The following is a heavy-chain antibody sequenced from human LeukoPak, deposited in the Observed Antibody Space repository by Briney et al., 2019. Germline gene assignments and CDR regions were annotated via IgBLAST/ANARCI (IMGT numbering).Heavy chain of an antibody. J-gene: IGHJ6*03. Sequence: GGSLRLSGAASGFTFSNYWMSWGRQAPGKGLEWVANIKVDGSEKHYVDSVNGRFTISRDNAKSSLYLQMNSLRAEDTAVYVCARDYCAGDCSWAYMDVWGKGTTVTVSS. CDR1: GFTFSNYW. D-gene: IGHD2-21*02. CDR2: IKVDGSEK. V-gene: IGHV3-7*01. CDR3: ARDYCAGDCSWAYMDV.